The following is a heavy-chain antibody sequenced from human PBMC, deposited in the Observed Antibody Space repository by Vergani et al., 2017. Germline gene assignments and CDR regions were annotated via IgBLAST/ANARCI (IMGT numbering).Heavy chain of an antibody. V-gene: IGHV4-39*01. CDR1: GGSISSSSYY. CDR3: ARLIYDSSGYYNFDY. J-gene: IGHJ4*02. CDR2: IYYSGCT. D-gene: IGHD3-22*01. Sequence: QLQLQESGPGLVKPSETLSLTCTVSGGSISSSSYYWGWIRQPPGKGLEWIGSIYYSGCTYYNPSLKSRVTISVDTSKNQFSLKLSSVTAADTAVYYCARLIYDSSGYYNFDYWGQGTLVTVSS.